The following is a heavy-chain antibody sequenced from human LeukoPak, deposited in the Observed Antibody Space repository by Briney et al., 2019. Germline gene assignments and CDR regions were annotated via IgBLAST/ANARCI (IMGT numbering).Heavy chain of an antibody. V-gene: IGHV3-64*01. CDR3: ARATNYYDSSGPYYFDY. CDR1: GFTFSSYA. D-gene: IGHD3-22*01. J-gene: IGHJ4*02. Sequence: GGSLRLSCAASGFTFSSYAMHWVRQAPGKGLEYVSAISSNGGSTYYANSVKGRFTISRDNSKNTLYLQMGSLRAEDMAVYYCARATNYYDSSGPYYFDYWGQGTLVTVSS. CDR2: ISSNGGST.